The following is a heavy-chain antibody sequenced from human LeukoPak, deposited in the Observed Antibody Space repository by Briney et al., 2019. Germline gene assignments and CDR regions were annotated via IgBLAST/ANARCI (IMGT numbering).Heavy chain of an antibody. D-gene: IGHD5-18*01. J-gene: IGHJ4*02. Sequence: ASVKVSCKASGYTFTGYYMHWVRQAPGQGLEWMGWINPNSGGTNYAQKFQGRVTMTRDTSISTAYMELSSLRSEDTAVYYCARGRFTGYSYGYASYFDYWGQGTLVTVSS. CDR1: GYTFTGYY. CDR3: ARGRFTGYSYGYASYFDY. CDR2: INPNSGGT. V-gene: IGHV1-2*02.